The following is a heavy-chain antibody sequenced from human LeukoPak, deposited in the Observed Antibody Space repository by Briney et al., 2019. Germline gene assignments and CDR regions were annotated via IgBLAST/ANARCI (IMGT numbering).Heavy chain of an antibody. D-gene: IGHD6-25*01. CDR2: IHDDGRT. CDR3: AKVLTAAGLDL. Sequence: SETLSLTCSVSGGSMSDSVTWGWVRQPPGKGLEWLANIHDDGRTAPNPSLRSRLTISQDRSKNQFSLKVTSVTAADTAFYYCAKVLTAAGLDLWGQGILVTVSS. V-gene: IGHV4-39*07. J-gene: IGHJ5*02. CDR1: GGSMSDSVT.